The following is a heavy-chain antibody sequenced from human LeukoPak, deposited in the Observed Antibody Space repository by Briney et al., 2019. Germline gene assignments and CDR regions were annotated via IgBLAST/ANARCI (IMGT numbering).Heavy chain of an antibody. Sequence: GGSLRLSCAASGFTFSSNWMHWVRQAPGKGLVWVSHISTDARTITYADFVKGRFTISRDNAKNTVYLQMNSLRAEDTALYYCLRGQTRALGLDYWGQGTLVTVSS. J-gene: IGHJ4*02. CDR3: LRGQTRALGLDY. D-gene: IGHD3-16*01. CDR1: GFTFSSNW. CDR2: ISTDARTI. V-gene: IGHV3-74*01.